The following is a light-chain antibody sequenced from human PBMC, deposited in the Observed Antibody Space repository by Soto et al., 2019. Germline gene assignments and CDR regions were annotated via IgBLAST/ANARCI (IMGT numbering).Light chain of an antibody. Sequence: DIVMTQSPVSLPVTPGEPASISCRSHQSLLHSDGNNYLDWYLQKPGQSAQLLIYLGSNRASGVHERFSGGGSGTDFTMKISRVEAEAVGVYYCMEGRQTPPSFGQGSRVDIK. CDR2: LGS. CDR1: QSLLHSDGNNY. V-gene: IGKV2-28*01. J-gene: IGKJ1*01. CDR3: MEGRQTPPS.